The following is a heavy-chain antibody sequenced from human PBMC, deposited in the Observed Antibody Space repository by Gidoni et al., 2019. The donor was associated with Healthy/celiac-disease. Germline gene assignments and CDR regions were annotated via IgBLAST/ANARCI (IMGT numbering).Heavy chain of an antibody. J-gene: IGHJ4*02. CDR1: GYTFTGYY. CDR3: ARDRKHFDY. Sequence: QVTLVQSGAEVKKPGASVKVSCKGPGYTFTGYYKHWERQAPGQGLEWMGWINPNSGGTNYAQKFQGWVTMTRDTSISTAYMELSRLRSDDTAVYYCARDRKHFDYWGQGTLVTVSS. CDR2: INPNSGGT. V-gene: IGHV1-2*04.